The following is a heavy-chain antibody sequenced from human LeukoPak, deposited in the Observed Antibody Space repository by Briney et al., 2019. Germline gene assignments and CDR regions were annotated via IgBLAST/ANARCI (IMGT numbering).Heavy chain of an antibody. CDR1: GFTFSSFS. J-gene: IGHJ3*02. CDR2: IYSTTTYI. Sequence: GGSLRLSCAASGFTFSSFSMNWVRQAPGKGLEWVSSIYSTTTYIYYADSVKGRFTISRDNAENSLYLQMNSLRAEDTAVYYCARDQFIHAFDIWGQGTMVTVSS. D-gene: IGHD5-24*01. V-gene: IGHV3-21*01. CDR3: ARDQFIHAFDI.